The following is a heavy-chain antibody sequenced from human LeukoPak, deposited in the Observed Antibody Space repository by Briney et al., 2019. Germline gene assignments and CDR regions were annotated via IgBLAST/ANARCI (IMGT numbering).Heavy chain of an antibody. CDR1: GFTVSSNY. D-gene: IGHD3-3*01. V-gene: IGHV3-66*01. CDR3: AREWSTAFDY. J-gene: IGHJ4*02. Sequence: GGSLRLSCAASGFTVSSNYMSWVRQAPGKGLEWVSVIYSGGSTYYADSVKGRFTISRDNSKNTLYLQMSSLRAEDTAVYYCAREWSTAFDYWGQGTLVTVSS. CDR2: IYSGGST.